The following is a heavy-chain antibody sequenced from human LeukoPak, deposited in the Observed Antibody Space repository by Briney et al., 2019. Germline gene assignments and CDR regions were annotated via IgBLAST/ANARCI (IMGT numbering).Heavy chain of an antibody. V-gene: IGHV4-30-2*01. CDR1: GGSISSGGYS. J-gene: IGHJ5*02. CDR3: ARMTTVTRNDWFDP. CDR2: IYHSGST. D-gene: IGHD4-17*01. Sequence: SETLSLTCAVSGGSISSGGYSWSWIRQPPGKGLEWIGYIYHSGSTYYNPSLKSRVTISVDRSKNQFSLKLSSVTAADTAVYYCARMTTVTRNDWFDPWGQGTLVTVSS.